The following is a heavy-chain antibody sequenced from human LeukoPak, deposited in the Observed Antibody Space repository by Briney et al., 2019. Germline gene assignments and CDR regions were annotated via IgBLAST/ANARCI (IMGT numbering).Heavy chain of an antibody. D-gene: IGHD1-26*01. CDR3: ARDGELPPFGYYYMDV. J-gene: IGHJ6*03. CDR2: ISAYNGNT. V-gene: IGHV1-18*01. Sequence: GASVKVSCKASGYTFTSYGISWVRQAPGQGLEWMGWISAYNGNTNYAQKLRGRVTMTTDTSTSTAYMELRSLRSDDTAVYYCARDGELPPFGYYYMDVWGKGTTVTVSS. CDR1: GYTFTSYG.